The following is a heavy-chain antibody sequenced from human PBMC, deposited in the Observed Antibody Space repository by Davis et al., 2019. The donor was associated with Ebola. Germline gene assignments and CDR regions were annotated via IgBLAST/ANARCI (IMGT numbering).Heavy chain of an antibody. J-gene: IGHJ6*04. Sequence: GSLRLSCAASGFTFSSYAMSWVRQAPGKGLEWVSAISGSGGSTYYADSVKGRFTISRDNSKNTLYLQMNSLRAEDTAVYYCAKSGLSFGVVKYHYGMDVWGKGTTATVSS. CDR3: AKSGLSFGVVKYHYGMDV. CDR2: ISGSGGST. CDR1: GFTFSSYA. D-gene: IGHD3-3*01. V-gene: IGHV3-23*01.